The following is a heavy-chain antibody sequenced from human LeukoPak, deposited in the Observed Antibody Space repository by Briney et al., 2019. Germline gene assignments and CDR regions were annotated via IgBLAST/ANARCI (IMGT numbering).Heavy chain of an antibody. CDR2: IRYDGSNK. V-gene: IGHV3-30*02. CDR3: ARDKIVGATHFDY. D-gene: IGHD1-26*01. CDR1: GFTFSSYG. Sequence: GGSLRLSCAASGFTFSSYGMHWVRQAPGKGLEWVAFIRYDGSNKYYADSVKGRFTISRDNSMNTLFLQMNSLRAEDTAVYYCARDKIVGATHFDYWGQGTLVTVSS. J-gene: IGHJ4*02.